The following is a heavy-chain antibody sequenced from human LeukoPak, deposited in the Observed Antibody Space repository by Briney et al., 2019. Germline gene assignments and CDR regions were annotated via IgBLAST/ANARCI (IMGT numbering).Heavy chain of an antibody. Sequence: SPSGTLSLTCAVYGGSFSGYYWSWIRQPPGKGLEWIGEINHSGSTNYNPSLKSRVTISVDTSKNQFSLKLSSVTAADTAVYYCARGHSGGLHLGYWGQGTLVTVSS. CDR2: INHSGST. CDR1: GGSFSGYY. J-gene: IGHJ4*02. D-gene: IGHD2-15*01. CDR3: ARGHSGGLHLGY. V-gene: IGHV4-34*01.